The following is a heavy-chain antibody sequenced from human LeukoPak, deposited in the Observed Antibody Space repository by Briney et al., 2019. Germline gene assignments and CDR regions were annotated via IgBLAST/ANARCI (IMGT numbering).Heavy chain of an antibody. Sequence: GESLKISCTSSGSSFTSYWIGWVRQMPGKGLEWTGIIYPGDSDTRYSPSFQGQVTISADKSISTAYLQWSSLKASDTAMYYCARHGNRNHVFDYWGQGTLVTVSS. J-gene: IGHJ4*02. CDR1: GSSFTSYW. D-gene: IGHD1-14*01. CDR2: IYPGDSDT. CDR3: ARHGNRNHVFDY. V-gene: IGHV5-51*01.